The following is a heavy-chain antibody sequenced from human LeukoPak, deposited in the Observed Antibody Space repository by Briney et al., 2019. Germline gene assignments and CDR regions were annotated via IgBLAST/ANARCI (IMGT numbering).Heavy chain of an antibody. CDR2: INWNSDSI. D-gene: IGHD5-12*01. V-gene: IGHV3-9*01. CDR3: AKDSGYDFYFDY. J-gene: IGHJ4*02. CDR1: GFTFDDYA. Sequence: GRSLRLSCAVSGFTFDDYAMHWVRQVPGKGLEWVSGINWNSDSIGYADSVKGRFTTSRDNAKNSLYLQMNSLRAEDTAVYYCAKDSGYDFYFDYWGQGTLVTVSS.